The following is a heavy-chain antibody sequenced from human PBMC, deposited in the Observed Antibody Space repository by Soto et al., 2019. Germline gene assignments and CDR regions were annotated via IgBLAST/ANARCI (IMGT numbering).Heavy chain of an antibody. D-gene: IGHD4-17*01. CDR3: ASTVTSVRSEVYYYYGMDV. CDR1: GYTFTSYG. V-gene: IGHV1-18*01. J-gene: IGHJ6*02. CDR2: ISAFNGNT. Sequence: ASVKVSCKASGYTFTSYGISWVRQAPGQGLEWMGWISAFNGNTNYAQKFQGRVTITTDKSTSTAYMELSSLRSEDTAVYYCASTVTSVRSEVYYYYGMDVWGQGTTVTVSS.